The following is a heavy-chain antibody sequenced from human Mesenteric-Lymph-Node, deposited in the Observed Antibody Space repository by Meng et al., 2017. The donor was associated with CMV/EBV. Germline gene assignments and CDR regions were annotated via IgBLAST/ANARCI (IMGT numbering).Heavy chain of an antibody. CDR3: ARDVIFGGGYYYYGMDV. V-gene: IGHV1-18*01. CDR2: ISVYNGNT. J-gene: IGHJ6*02. CDR1: GYTFTTFG. Sequence: ASVKVSCKASGYTFTTFGISWVRQAPGQGLEWMGWISVYNGNTNYAQSLQGRVTMTTDTSTSTAYMELRSLRSEDTAVYYCARDVIFGGGYYYYGMDVWGQGTTVTVSS. D-gene: IGHD3-3*02.